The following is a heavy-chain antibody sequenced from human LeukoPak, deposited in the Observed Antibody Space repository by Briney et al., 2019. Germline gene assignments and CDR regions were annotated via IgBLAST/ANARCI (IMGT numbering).Heavy chain of an antibody. D-gene: IGHD2-15*01. CDR1: GFTFDDYA. V-gene: IGHV3-9*01. J-gene: IGHJ4*02. CDR2: ISWNSGSI. CDR3: AKDSDHCSGGSCYSPFFDY. Sequence: GGSLRLSCAASGFTFDDYAMHWVRQAPGKGLEWVPGISWNSGSIGYADSVKGRFTISRDNAKNSLYLQMNSLRAEDTALYYCAKDSDHCSGGSCYSPFFDYWGQGTLVTVSS.